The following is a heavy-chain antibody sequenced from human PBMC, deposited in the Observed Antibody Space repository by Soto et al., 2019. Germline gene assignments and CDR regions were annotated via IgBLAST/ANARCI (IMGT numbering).Heavy chain of an antibody. CDR2: IYYSGST. CDR1: GGSISSYY. Sequence: ASETLSLTCTVSGGSISSYYWSWIRQPPGKGLEWIGYIYYSGSTNYNPSLKSRVTISVDTSKNQFSLKLSSVTAADTAVYYCARLSPRAGWFDPWGQGTLVT. V-gene: IGHV4-59*01. CDR3: ARLSPRAGWFDP. J-gene: IGHJ5*02.